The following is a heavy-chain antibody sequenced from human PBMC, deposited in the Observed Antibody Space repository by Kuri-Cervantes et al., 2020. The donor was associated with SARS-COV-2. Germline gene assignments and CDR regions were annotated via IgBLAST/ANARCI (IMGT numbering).Heavy chain of an antibody. CDR1: GGSISSYY. CDR2: INHSGST. J-gene: IGHJ3*02. Sequence: ESLKISCTVSGGSISSYYWSWIRQPPGKGLEWIGEINHSGSTNYNPSLKSRVTISVDTSKNQFSLKLSSVTAADTAVYYCARGGCSSTSCYYDDAFDIWGQGTMVTVSS. D-gene: IGHD2-2*01. CDR3: ARGGCSSTSCYYDDAFDI. V-gene: IGHV4-34*01.